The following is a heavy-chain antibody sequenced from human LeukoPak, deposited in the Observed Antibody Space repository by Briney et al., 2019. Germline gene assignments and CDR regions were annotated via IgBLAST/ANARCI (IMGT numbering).Heavy chain of an antibody. CDR2: ISESGSGT. Sequence: GGSLRLSCAVSGLTFSRYAMSWVRQAPGKGLEWVSAISESGSGTYYADSVKGRFTISGDNSKDTLSLQMNSLRAEDTAVYYCAKPISYQYRAFDYWGQGTLVTVSS. CDR3: AKPISYQYRAFDY. CDR1: GLTFSRYA. V-gene: IGHV3-23*01. D-gene: IGHD5-18*01. J-gene: IGHJ4*02.